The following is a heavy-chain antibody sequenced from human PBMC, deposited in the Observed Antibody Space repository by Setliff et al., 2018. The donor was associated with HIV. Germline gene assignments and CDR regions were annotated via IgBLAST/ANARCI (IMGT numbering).Heavy chain of an antibody. CDR2: IYTSGST. V-gene: IGHV4-61*09. D-gene: IGHD3-22*01. Sequence: SETLSLTCTVSGGSISSGSYYWSWIRQPAGKGLEWIGHIYTSGSTNYNPSLKSRVTISVDTSKNQFSLKLSSVTAADTAVYYCARLLSRGYYEGAFDIWGQGTMVTVSS. CDR3: ARLLSRGYYEGAFDI. CDR1: GGSISSGSYY. J-gene: IGHJ3*02.